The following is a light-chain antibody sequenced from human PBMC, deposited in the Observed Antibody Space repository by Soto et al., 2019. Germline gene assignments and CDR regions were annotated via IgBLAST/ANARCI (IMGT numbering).Light chain of an antibody. CDR2: GAS. CDR3: QQYNNRPRT. V-gene: IGKV3-15*01. J-gene: IGKJ1*01. CDR1: QSVSSN. Sequence: EIGITQSPATLSVSPLERATLSCRASQSVSSNLAWYQQKPGQAPRLLIYGASTRATGIPARFSGSGSGTEFTLTISSLQSEDFEVYYCQQYNNRPRTFGQGTKVDIK.